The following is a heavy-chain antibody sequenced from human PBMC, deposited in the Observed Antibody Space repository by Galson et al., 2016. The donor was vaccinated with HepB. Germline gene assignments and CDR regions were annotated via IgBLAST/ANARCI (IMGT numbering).Heavy chain of an antibody. CDR3: ACRVHSLLHYFDWLKNPQYFYSMDV. J-gene: IGHJ6*02. D-gene: IGHD3-9*01. CDR1: GGTFSHYA. V-gene: IGHV1-69*13. CDR2: IIPVFATA. Sequence: SVKVSCKASGGTFSHYAISWVRQAPGQGLEWMGGIIPVFATANYAQKFQVRVTITADESTSTAYMELSSLTSEDTAIYYCACRVHSLLHYFDWLKNPQYFYSMDVWGQGTTVTVSS.